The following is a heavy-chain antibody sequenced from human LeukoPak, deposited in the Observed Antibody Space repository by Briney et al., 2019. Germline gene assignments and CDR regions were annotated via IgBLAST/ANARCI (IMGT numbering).Heavy chain of an antibody. CDR1: GGSVSSDNFY. J-gene: IGHJ3*02. Sequence: PSETLSLTCTVSGGSVSSDNFYWTWIRQPAGNQLEWIGRIHTSGNTNHNPSLWSRVTISTDTSKSQFSLTLNFVTAADTAVYYCARDRGGDSFDIWGQGTTVTVSS. D-gene: IGHD2-21*01. CDR3: ARDRGGDSFDI. V-gene: IGHV4-61*02. CDR2: IHTSGNT.